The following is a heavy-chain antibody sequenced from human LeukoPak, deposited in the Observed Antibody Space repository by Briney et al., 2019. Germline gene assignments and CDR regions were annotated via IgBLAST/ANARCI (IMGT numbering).Heavy chain of an antibody. Sequence: ASVKVSCKASGYTFTSYDINWVRQATGQGLEWMGWMNPNSGNTGYAQKFQGRVTITRNTSISTAYMELSSLRSEDTAVYYCARDVSRIVGATGWFDPWGQGTLVAVSS. CDR1: GYTFTSYD. CDR3: ARDVSRIVGATGWFDP. J-gene: IGHJ5*02. V-gene: IGHV1-8*03. CDR2: MNPNSGNT. D-gene: IGHD1-26*01.